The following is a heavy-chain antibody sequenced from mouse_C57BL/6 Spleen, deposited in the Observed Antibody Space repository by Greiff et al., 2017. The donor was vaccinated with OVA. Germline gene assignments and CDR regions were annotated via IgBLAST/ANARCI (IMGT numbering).Heavy chain of an antibody. J-gene: IGHJ1*03. Sequence: EVKLVESGGGLVQPGGSLKLSCAASGFTFSDYYMYWVRQTPEKRLEWVAYISNGGGSTYYPDTVKGRFTISRDNAKNTLYLQMSRLKAEDTAMYYCARHVDYDGYFDVWGTGTTVTVSS. V-gene: IGHV5-12*01. CDR2: ISNGGGST. CDR3: ARHVDYDGYFDV. D-gene: IGHD2-4*01. CDR1: GFTFSDYY.